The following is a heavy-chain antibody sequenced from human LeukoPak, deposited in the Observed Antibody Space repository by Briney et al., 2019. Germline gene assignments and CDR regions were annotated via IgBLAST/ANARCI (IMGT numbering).Heavy chain of an antibody. Sequence: SVKVSCKASGGTFSSYAISWVRQAPGQGLGWMGGIIPIFGTANYAQKFQGRVTITADESTSTAYMELSSLRSDDTAVYYCARDEGGEAAVLFDYWGQGTLVTVSS. V-gene: IGHV1-69*13. D-gene: IGHD6-13*01. CDR1: GGTFSSYA. CDR3: ARDEGGEAAVLFDY. CDR2: IIPIFGTA. J-gene: IGHJ4*02.